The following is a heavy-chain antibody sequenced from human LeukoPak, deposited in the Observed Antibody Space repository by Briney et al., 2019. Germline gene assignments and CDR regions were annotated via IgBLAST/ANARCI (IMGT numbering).Heavy chain of an antibody. J-gene: IGHJ3*02. CDR3: ATETPNYYESSGYYSAGNIDI. V-gene: IGHV1-24*01. D-gene: IGHD3-22*01. Sequence: ASVKVSCKVSGYTLTELSMHWVRQAPGKGREWMGGFDPEDGETIYAQKFQGRVTMTEDTSTDTAYMELSSLRSEDTAVYYCATETPNYYESSGYYSAGNIDIWGQGTMVTVSS. CDR1: GYTLTELS. CDR2: FDPEDGET.